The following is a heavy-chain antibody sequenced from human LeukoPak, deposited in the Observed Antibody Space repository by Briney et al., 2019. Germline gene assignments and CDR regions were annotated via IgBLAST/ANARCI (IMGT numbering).Heavy chain of an antibody. V-gene: IGHV3-74*01. Sequence: PGGSLRLSCAASGFTFSSYWMHWVRQAPGKGLVWVSRIASDGSTVYADSVKGRFTISRDNSKNTLYLQMNSLRAEDTAVYYCAKESGGGFDYWGQGTLVTVSS. D-gene: IGHD3-16*01. CDR3: AKESGGGFDY. J-gene: IGHJ4*02. CDR1: GFTFSSYW. CDR2: IASDGST.